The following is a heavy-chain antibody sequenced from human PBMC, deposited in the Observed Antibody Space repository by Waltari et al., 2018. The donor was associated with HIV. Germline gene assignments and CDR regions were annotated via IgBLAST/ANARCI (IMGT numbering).Heavy chain of an antibody. J-gene: IGHJ5*02. CDR3: AKEDYDFS. D-gene: IGHD3-3*01. CDR2: ISYDGSNK. V-gene: IGHV3-30*18. Sequence: QVQLVESGAGVVQPGRSLRLPCAASGFTFSSHGMHWVRQAPGKGLEWVAVISYDGSNKYYADSVKGRFTISRDNSKNTLYLQMNSLRAEDTAVYYCAKEDYDFSWGQGTLVTVSS. CDR1: GFTFSSHG.